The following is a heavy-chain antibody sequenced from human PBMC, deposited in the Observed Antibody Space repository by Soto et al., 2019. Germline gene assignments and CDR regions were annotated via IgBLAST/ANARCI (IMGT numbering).Heavy chain of an antibody. J-gene: IGHJ4*02. CDR1: GYTFTSYA. V-gene: IGHV1-3*01. CDR2: INAGNGNT. CDR3: ARGSGYSYGYADIDY. Sequence: QVPLVQSGAEVKKPGASVKVSCKASGYTFTSYAMHWVRQAPGQRLEWMGWINAGNGNTKYSQKFQGRVTITRDTSASTAYMELSSLRSEDTAVYYCARGSGYSYGYADIDYWGQGTLVTVSS. D-gene: IGHD5-18*01.